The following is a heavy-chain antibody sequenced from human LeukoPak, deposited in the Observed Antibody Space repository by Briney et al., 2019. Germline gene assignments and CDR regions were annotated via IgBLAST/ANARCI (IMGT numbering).Heavy chain of an antibody. CDR2: ISSSSSYI. D-gene: IGHD1-26*01. J-gene: IGHJ6*03. CDR3: ARDPYSGSYGDSYYYYMDV. V-gene: IGHV3-21*01. CDR1: GFTFSSYS. Sequence: GGSLRLSCAASGFTFSSYSMNWVRQAPGKGLEWVSSISSSSSYIYYADSVKGRFSISRDSSKNILYLQMNSLRAEDTAVYYCARDPYSGSYGDSYYYYMDVWGKGTTVTISS.